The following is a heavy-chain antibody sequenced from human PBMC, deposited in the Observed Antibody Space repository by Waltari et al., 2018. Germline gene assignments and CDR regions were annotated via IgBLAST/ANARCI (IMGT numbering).Heavy chain of an antibody. CDR1: GFPFSSYG. Sequence: QVQLVESGGGVVQPGGSLRLSCAASGFPFSSYGIPWVRQAPGTGLEWVAFIRYDGSNKYYADSVKGRFTISRDNSKNTLYLQMNSLRAEDTAVYYCATYVAAAGPFDYWGQGTLVTVSS. CDR2: IRYDGSNK. V-gene: IGHV3-30*02. CDR3: ATYVAAAGPFDY. D-gene: IGHD6-13*01. J-gene: IGHJ4*02.